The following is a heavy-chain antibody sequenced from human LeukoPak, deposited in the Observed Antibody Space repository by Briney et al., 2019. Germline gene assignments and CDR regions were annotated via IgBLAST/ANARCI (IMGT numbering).Heavy chain of an antibody. CDR2: INAGNGNT. CDR3: ARGGGYCSSTSCPIDY. Sequence: GASVTVSCKASGYTFTSYAVHWVRQAPGQRLEWMGWINAGNGNTKYSQKFQGRVTITRDTSASTAYMELSSLRSEDTAVYYCARGGGYCSSTSCPIDYWGQGTLVTVSS. V-gene: IGHV1-3*01. D-gene: IGHD2-2*01. J-gene: IGHJ4*02. CDR1: GYTFTSYA.